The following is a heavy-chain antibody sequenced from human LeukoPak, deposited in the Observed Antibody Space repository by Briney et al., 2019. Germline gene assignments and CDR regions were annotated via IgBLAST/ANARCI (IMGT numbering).Heavy chain of an antibody. J-gene: IGHJ4*02. V-gene: IGHV4-30-2*01. D-gene: IGHD6-13*01. CDR3: ARGYSSSWYGDNIYFDY. CDR1: GGSISSGGYY. CDR2: IYHSGST. Sequence: SETLSLTCTVSGGSISSGGYYWSWIRQPPGKGLEWIGYIYHSGSTYYNPSLKSRVTISVDRSKNQFSLKLSSVTAADTAVYYCARGYSSSWYGDNIYFDYWGQGTLVTVSS.